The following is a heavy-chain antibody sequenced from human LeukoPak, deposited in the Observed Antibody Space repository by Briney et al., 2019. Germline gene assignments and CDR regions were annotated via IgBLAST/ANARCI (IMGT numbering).Heavy chain of an antibody. Sequence: ATVKISCKVSGYTFTDYYMHWVQQAPGKGLEWMGLVDPEDGETIYAEKFQGRVTITADTSTDTAYMELSSLRSEDTAVYYCETGRWLQPFDPWGQGTLVTVSS. D-gene: IGHD5-24*01. J-gene: IGHJ5*02. CDR1: GYTFTDYY. V-gene: IGHV1-69-2*01. CDR2: VDPEDGET. CDR3: ETGRWLQPFDP.